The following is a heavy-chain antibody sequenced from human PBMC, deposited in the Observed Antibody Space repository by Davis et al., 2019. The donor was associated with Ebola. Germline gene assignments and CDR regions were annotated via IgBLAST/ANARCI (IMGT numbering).Heavy chain of an antibody. J-gene: IGHJ4*02. D-gene: IGHD4-17*01. V-gene: IGHV3-73*01. CDR3: TMTTVTDDY. CDR1: GFTFSGSA. Sequence: GESLKIPCAASGFTFSGSAMHWVRQASGKGLEWVGRIRSKANSYATAYAASVKGRFTISRDDSKNTAYLQMNSLKTEDAAVYYCTMTTVTDDYWAQGTLVTVSS. CDR2: IRSKANSYAT.